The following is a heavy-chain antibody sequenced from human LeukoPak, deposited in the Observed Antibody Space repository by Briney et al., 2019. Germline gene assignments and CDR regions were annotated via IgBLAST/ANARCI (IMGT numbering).Heavy chain of an antibody. CDR2: ISSNGGST. Sequence: GGSLRLSCSASGFTFSSYAMHWVRQAPGKGLEYVSAISSNGGSTYYADSVKGRFTISRDNSRNTLYLQMSSLRAEDTAVYYCVKDRRDGYNYGSDYWGQGTLVTVSS. D-gene: IGHD5-24*01. CDR1: GFTFSSYA. J-gene: IGHJ4*02. V-gene: IGHV3-64D*09. CDR3: VKDRRDGYNYGSDY.